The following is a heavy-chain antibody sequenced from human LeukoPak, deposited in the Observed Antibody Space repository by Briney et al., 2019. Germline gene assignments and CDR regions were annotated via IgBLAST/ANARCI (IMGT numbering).Heavy chain of an antibody. Sequence: GGSLRLSCAASGFTFSSYAMNWVRQAPGKGLEWVSGISGSGSSTYYADSVKGRFTISRDNSKNTLYLQMNSLRAEDTAVYYCAKGTLWFGELSNYFDYWGQGTLVTVSS. D-gene: IGHD3-10*01. CDR2: ISGSGSST. CDR1: GFTFSSYA. V-gene: IGHV3-23*01. CDR3: AKGTLWFGELSNYFDY. J-gene: IGHJ4*02.